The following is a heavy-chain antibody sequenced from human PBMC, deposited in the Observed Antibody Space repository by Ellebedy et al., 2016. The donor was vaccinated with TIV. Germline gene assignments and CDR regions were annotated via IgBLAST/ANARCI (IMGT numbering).Heavy chain of an antibody. J-gene: IGHJ3*02. CDR1: GFSFSSYW. Sequence: GESLKISCGASGFSFSSYWMSWVRQAPGKGLEWVANIRQDGSEKYYVDSVKGRFTISRDNAKNSLYLHLNSLRAEDTAMYYCATDGSHGDYLSPTHAFVIWGQGTMVTVSS. V-gene: IGHV3-7*01. CDR2: IRQDGSEK. CDR3: ATDGSHGDYLSPTHAFVI. D-gene: IGHD4-17*01.